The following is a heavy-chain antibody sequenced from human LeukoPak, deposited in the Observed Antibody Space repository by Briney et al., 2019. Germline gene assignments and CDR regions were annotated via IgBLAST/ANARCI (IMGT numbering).Heavy chain of an antibody. Sequence: GGSLRLSCAASGFTFSDYAMSWVRQAAGKGLEWVSGISDTGRRTYYTDSVQGRFTISRDESKKTVYLLMNTLRAEDTAVYFCARHDSFIPYWGQETLVTVSS. CDR2: ISDTGRRT. J-gene: IGHJ4*02. CDR3: ARHDSFIPY. CDR1: GFTFSDYA. V-gene: IGHV3-23*01. D-gene: IGHD3-16*02.